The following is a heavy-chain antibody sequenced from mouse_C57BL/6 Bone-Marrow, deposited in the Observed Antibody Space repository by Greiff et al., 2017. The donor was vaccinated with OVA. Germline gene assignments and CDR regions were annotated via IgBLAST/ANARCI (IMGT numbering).Heavy chain of an antibody. D-gene: IGHD1-1*01. J-gene: IGHJ2*01. V-gene: IGHV1-54*01. Sequence: VQLQQSGAELVRPGTSVKVSCKASGYAFTNYLIEWVKQRPGQGLEWIGVINPGSGGTNYNEKFKGKATLTAYKSSSTAYMQLSSLTSEDSAVYFWARDYYGSSLYFDYWGQGTTRTVSS. CDR2: INPGSGGT. CDR1: GYAFTNYL. CDR3: ARDYYGSSLYFDY.